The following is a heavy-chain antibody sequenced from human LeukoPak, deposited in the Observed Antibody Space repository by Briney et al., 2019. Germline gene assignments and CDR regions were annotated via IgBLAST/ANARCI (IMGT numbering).Heavy chain of an antibody. V-gene: IGHV3-48*04. J-gene: IGHJ4*02. CDR1: GFTFSSYS. Sequence: GGSLRLSCAASGFTFSSYSIDWVRQAPGKGLEWLSYISSSSTIYYADSVKGRFTISRDNAKNSVYLQTNSLRAKDTAVYYCARVWSSGYTKDYWGQGTLVTVSS. D-gene: IGHD3-22*01. CDR3: ARVWSSGYTKDY. CDR2: ISSSSTI.